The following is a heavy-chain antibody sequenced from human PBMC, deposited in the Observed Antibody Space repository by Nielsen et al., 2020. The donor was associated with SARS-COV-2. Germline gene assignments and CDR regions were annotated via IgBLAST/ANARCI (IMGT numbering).Heavy chain of an antibody. Sequence: GESLKISCAASGFTFSDYYMSWIRQAPGKGLEWVSYISGSSSYTNYADPVKGRFTISRDNAKNSLYLQMNSLRAEDTAVYYCDRHSSVANYFDYWGQGTLVTVSS. CDR1: GFTFSDYY. CDR2: ISGSSSYT. V-gene: IGHV3-11*03. J-gene: IGHJ4*02. CDR3: DRHSSVANYFDY. D-gene: IGHD5-12*01.